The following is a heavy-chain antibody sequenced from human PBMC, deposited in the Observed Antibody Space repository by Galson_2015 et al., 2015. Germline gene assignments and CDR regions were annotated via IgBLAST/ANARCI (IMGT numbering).Heavy chain of an antibody. D-gene: IGHD1-26*01. Sequence: SLRLSCAASGFTFSSYGMHWVRQAPGKGLEWVAVISYDGSNKYYADSVKGRFTISRDNSKNTLYLQMNSLRAEDTAVYYCAKDLRVGATPYFDYWGQGTLVTVSS. CDR3: AKDLRVGATPYFDY. CDR1: GFTFSSYG. J-gene: IGHJ4*02. V-gene: IGHV3-30*18. CDR2: ISYDGSNK.